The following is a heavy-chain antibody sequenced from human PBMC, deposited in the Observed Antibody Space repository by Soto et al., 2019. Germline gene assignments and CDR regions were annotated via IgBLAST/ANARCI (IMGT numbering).Heavy chain of an antibody. CDR3: AGGVWRGYSEYYYGMDV. CDR2: IIPIFGTP. J-gene: IGHJ6*02. CDR1: GGTFISYS. Sequence: QVQLVQSGAEMKKPGSSVTVSCKVFGGTFISYSISWVRQAPGQGLEWMGGIIPIFGTPNYAQNFQGRVTISADGSTNTGYMELSSLRSADTAVYYCAGGVWRGYSEYYYGMDVWGQGTTVPVSS. D-gene: IGHD3-3*01. V-gene: IGHV1-69*01.